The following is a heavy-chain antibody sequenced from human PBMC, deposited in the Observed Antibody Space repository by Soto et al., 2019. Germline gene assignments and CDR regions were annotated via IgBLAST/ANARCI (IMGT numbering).Heavy chain of an antibody. CDR3: ARVAVISAAYYMDV. V-gene: IGHV3-33*01. Sequence: PGGSLRLSCAASGFTFSSYGMHWVXXXXGKGLEWVAVIWYDGSNKYYADSVKGRFTISRDNSKNTLYLQMNSLRAEDTAVYYCARVAVISAAYYMDVWGEGTTVTVSS. J-gene: IGHJ6*03. CDR2: IWYDGSNK. CDR1: GFTFSSYG. D-gene: IGHD3-22*01.